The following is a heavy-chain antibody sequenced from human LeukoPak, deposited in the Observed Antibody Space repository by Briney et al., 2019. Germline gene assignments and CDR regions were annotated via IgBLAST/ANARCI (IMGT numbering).Heavy chain of an antibody. J-gene: IGHJ4*02. V-gene: IGHV4-39*07. D-gene: IGHD2-21*02. Sequence: SETLSLTCTVSGGSISSTSYYWGWIRQAPGKGLEWIGSTYYSGSTYYNPSLKSRVTMSVDTSKNQVSLKLRSVTAADTAVYYCARERVVVSATSFDYWGQGTLVTVSS. CDR2: TYYSGST. CDR1: GGSISSTSYY. CDR3: ARERVVVSATSFDY.